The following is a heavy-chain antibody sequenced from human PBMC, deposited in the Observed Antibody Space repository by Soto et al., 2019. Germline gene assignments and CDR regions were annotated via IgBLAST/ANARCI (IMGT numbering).Heavy chain of an antibody. Sequence: EVQLLESGGGLVQPGGSLRLSCAASGFTFSSYAMSWVRQAPGKGLEWVSGISSSGGSTYYADSVKGRFTISRDNSKNTLYLQMNSLRAEDCAVYYCARGGGDYCSGSYPFWYWGQGTLVTVSS. CDR1: GFTFSSYA. D-gene: IGHD3-10*01. V-gene: IGHV3-23*01. CDR3: ARGGGDYCSGSYPFWY. CDR2: ISSSGGST. J-gene: IGHJ4*02.